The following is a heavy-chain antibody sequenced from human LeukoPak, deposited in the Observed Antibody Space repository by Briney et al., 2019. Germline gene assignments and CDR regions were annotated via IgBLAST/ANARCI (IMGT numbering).Heavy chain of an antibody. CDR3: ARPTYVWGSYRYSGGDAFDI. J-gene: IGHJ3*02. Sequence: ASVKVSCKASGYTFTSYDINWERQATGQGLEWMGWMNPNSGNTGYAQKFQGRVTMTRNTSISTAYMELSSLRSEDTAVYYCARPTYVWGSYRYSGGDAFDIWGQGTMVTVSS. CDR1: GYTFTSYD. V-gene: IGHV1-8*01. D-gene: IGHD3-16*02. CDR2: MNPNSGNT.